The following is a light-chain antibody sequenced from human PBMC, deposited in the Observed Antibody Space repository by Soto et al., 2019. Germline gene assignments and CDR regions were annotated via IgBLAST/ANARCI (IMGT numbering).Light chain of an antibody. Sequence: IVMIQSPLSLPVTPGEAASISCRPSQSLLYTNGYNYLDWYLQKPGQSPQLLIYLGSNRAPGVPDRFSGSGSGTDFTPTISSLQAEDVAVYYCQQYYTTPWTFGQGTKVDIK. J-gene: IGKJ1*01. V-gene: IGKV2-28*01. CDR2: LGS. CDR1: QSLLYTNGYNY. CDR3: QQYYTTPWT.